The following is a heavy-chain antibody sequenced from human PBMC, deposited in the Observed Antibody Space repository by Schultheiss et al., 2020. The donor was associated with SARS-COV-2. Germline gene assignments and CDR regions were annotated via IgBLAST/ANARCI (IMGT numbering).Heavy chain of an antibody. J-gene: IGHJ3*02. V-gene: IGHV1-69*13. CDR3: VTGVRPDDAFDI. CDR2: IIPILGIA. CDR1: GGTFSSYA. Sequence: SVKVSCKASGGTFSSYAISWVRQAPGQGLEWMGGIIPILGIANYAQKFQGRVTITADESTSTAYMELSSLRSEDTAVYYCVTGVRPDDAFDIWGQGTMVTVSS. D-gene: IGHD7-27*01.